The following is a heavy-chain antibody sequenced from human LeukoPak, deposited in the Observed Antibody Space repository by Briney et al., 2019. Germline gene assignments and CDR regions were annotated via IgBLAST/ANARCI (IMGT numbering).Heavy chain of an antibody. V-gene: IGHV4-31*03. CDR1: GGSISSGGYY. J-gene: IGHJ5*02. CDR3: ARLHDYLHYFDP. D-gene: IGHD4-11*01. Sequence: SETLSLTCTVSGGSISSGGYYWSWIRQHPGKGLEWIGYIYFSGSTYYNPSLKSRVTISVDTSKSQFSLKLSSVTAADTAFYYCARLHDYLHYFDPWGQGTLVTVSS. CDR2: IYFSGST.